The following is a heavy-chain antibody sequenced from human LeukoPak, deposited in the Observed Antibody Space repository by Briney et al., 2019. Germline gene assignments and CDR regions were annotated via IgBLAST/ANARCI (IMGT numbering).Heavy chain of an antibody. CDR2: ISSNGATT. J-gene: IGHJ4*02. CDR1: GFTFNRFY. CDR3: VKDRSIAAPNNDFFDS. V-gene: IGHV3-64D*06. D-gene: IGHD6-6*01. Sequence: GVSLRLSCSASGFTFNRFYLHWVRQAPGKGLEFVSHISSNGATTYYADSVKGRFTISRDNSKNTLYLQMSSLRADDTAVYYCVKDRSIAAPNNDFFDSWGQGALVTVSS.